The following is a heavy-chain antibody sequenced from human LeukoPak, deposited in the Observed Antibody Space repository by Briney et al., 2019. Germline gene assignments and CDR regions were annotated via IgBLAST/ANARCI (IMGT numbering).Heavy chain of an antibody. CDR1: GGSISSGGYY. J-gene: IGHJ5*02. D-gene: IGHD6-13*01. Sequence: SSETLSLTCTVSGGSISSGGYYWSWIRQHPGKGLEWIGYIYYSGSTYYNPSLKSRVTISVDTSKNQFSLKLSSVTAADTAVYYCARDSYSSSWSRGEFDPWGQGTLVTVSS. CDR2: IYYSGST. CDR3: ARDSYSSSWSRGEFDP. V-gene: IGHV4-31*03.